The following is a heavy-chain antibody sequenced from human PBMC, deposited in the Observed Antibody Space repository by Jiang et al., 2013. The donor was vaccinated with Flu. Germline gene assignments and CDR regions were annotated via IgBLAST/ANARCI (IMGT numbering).Heavy chain of an antibody. D-gene: IGHD5-12*01. J-gene: IGHJ4*02. V-gene: IGHV3-15*01. CDR3: ATGKWIADY. Sequence: SGGVLVKPGGSLRLSCAASGFTFDDAWMSWVRQAPGKGLEWVGQIRSKADGGTADYAAPLKGRFTLSRDDSKNMFYLQMNSLRTEDTAVYYCATGKWIADYWGQGTLVTVSS. CDR2: IRSKADGGTA. CDR1: GFTFDDAW.